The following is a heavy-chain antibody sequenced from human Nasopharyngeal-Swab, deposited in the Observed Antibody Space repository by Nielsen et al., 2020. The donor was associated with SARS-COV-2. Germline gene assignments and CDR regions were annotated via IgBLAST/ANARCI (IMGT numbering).Heavy chain of an antibody. CDR2: ISYDGSNK. D-gene: IGHD5-18*01. J-gene: IGHJ4*02. CDR1: GFTFSSYA. V-gene: IGHV3-30-3*01. Sequence: GESLKISCAASGFTFSSYAMHWVRQAPGKGLEWVAVISYDGSNKYYADSVKGRFTISRDNSKNTLYLQMNSLRAEDTAVYYCARDRRIQLWFGGGYFDYWGQGTLVTVSS. CDR3: ARDRRIQLWFGGGYFDY.